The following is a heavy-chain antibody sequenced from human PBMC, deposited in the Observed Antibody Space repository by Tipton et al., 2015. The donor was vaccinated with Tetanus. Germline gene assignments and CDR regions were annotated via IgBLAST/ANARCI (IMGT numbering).Heavy chain of an antibody. V-gene: IGHV4-30-4*07. CDR2: ISNGNA. Sequence: TLSLTCAVSGASISSIYSWSWIRQPPGKGLEWIGHISNGNADYAPSLKSRLTMSLDSSKNQFSLRLASVTSADTAVDYCARDAGDSGYWGQGALVTVSS. CDR3: ARDAGDSGY. J-gene: IGHJ4*02. CDR1: GASISSIYS. D-gene: IGHD2-21*02.